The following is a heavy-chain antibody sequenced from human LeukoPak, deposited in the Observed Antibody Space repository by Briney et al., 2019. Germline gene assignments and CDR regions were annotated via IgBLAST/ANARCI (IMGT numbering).Heavy chain of an antibody. CDR1: GFTFSSYS. CDR2: ISSSSSYI. Sequence: GGSLRLSCAASGFTFSSYSMNWVRQAPGKGLEWISSISSSSSYIYYADSVKGRFTISRDNAKKSLYLQMNRLRAEDTAVYYCARGQGTVLTSRDAFDFWGQGTMVTVSS. J-gene: IGHJ3*01. V-gene: IGHV3-21*01. D-gene: IGHD4-23*01. CDR3: ARGQGTVLTSRDAFDF.